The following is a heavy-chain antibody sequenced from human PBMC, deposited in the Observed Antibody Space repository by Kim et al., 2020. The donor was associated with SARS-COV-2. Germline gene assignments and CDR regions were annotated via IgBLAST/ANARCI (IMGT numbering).Heavy chain of an antibody. CDR2: ISGRGDTT. CDR3: AREDYNDYQWGVFDY. Sequence: GGSLRLSCAASGFTFISYAMGWVRQAPGKGLEWVSGISGRGDTTFYHDSVKGRFTISRDNSQNTLYLQMRSLRAEDTAVYYCAREDYNDYQWGVFDYCGQRSPVSVSS. V-gene: IGHV3-23*01. J-gene: IGHJ4*02. CDR1: GFTFISYA. D-gene: IGHD4-17*01.